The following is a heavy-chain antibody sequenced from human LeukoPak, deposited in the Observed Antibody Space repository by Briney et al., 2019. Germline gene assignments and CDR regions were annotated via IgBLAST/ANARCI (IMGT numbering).Heavy chain of an antibody. CDR3: ARRTYCGGDCYSVGAFGI. CDR1: EFTFSIYS. D-gene: IGHD2-21*02. CDR2: ISSSSSYI. Sequence: PGGSLRLSCAASEFTFSIYSMNWVRQAPGKGLEWVSSISSSSSYIYYADSVKGRFTISRDNAKNSLYLQMNSLRAEDTAVYYCARRTYCGGDCYSVGAFGIWGQGTMVTVSS. V-gene: IGHV3-21*01. J-gene: IGHJ3*02.